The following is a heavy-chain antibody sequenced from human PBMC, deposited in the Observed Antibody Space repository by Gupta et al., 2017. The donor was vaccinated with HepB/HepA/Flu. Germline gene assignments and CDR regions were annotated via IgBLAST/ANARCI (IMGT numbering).Heavy chain of an antibody. D-gene: IGHD3-3*01. Sequence: QVQLVESGGGVVQPGRSLSLSCAASGFNLSSYGMHWVRQAPGKGLEWVALSWFDGSKKYSADSEKGRVAISRDNSNNTLYLQMNSLKADDSAVYYCARGGCYDCGSGLDDGGQGILVTVSA. V-gene: IGHV3-33*01. CDR1: GFNLSSYG. J-gene: IGHJ4*02. CDR3: ARGGCYDCGSGLDD. CDR2: SWFDGSKK.